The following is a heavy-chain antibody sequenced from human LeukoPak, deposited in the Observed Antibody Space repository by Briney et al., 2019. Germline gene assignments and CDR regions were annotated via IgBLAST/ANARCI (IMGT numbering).Heavy chain of an antibody. Sequence: SVKLSCKASGGTFSSYAISWVRQAPGQGLEWMGGIIPILGIANYAQKFQGRVTITADKSTSTAYMALSSLRSEDTAVYSCATSLLRFLEWLLHDPPGYWGQGTLVPVSS. J-gene: IGHJ4*02. V-gene: IGHV1-69*10. D-gene: IGHD3-3*01. CDR2: IIPILGIA. CDR1: GGTFSSYA. CDR3: ATSLLRFLEWLLHDPPGY.